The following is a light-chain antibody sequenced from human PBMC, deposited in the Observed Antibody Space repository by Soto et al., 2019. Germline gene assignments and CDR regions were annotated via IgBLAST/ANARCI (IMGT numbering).Light chain of an antibody. CDR1: NSNIGAAYD. V-gene: IGLV1-40*01. CDR2: GND. J-gene: IGLJ1*01. Sequence: QSVLTQPPSVSGAPGQTVTISCTGSNSNIGAAYDVNWYQHLPGTAPKLLIYGNDNRPSGVPDRLSGSKSGTSASLAITGLRAEDEADYYCQSYDSSLSGYVFGAGTKLTVL. CDR3: QSYDSSLSGYV.